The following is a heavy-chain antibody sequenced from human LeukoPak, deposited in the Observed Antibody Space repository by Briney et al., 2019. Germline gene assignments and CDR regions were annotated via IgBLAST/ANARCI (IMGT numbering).Heavy chain of an antibody. D-gene: IGHD3-10*01. CDR1: INLSKYG. J-gene: IGHJ6*02. Sequence: PGGSLEPLWGTLWINLSKYGITWVPQGPGKGPEVVPTISGSGGSTYYADSVKGRSTISRDNAKNSLYLQMNSLRAEDTAVYYCARDFTMPAGGCMDVWGQGTTVTVSS. CDR2: ISGSGGST. V-gene: IGHV3-23*01. CDR3: ARDFTMPAGGCMDV.